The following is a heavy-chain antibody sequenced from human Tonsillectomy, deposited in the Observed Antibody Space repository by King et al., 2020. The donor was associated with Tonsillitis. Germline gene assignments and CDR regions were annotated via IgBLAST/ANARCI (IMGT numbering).Heavy chain of an antibody. J-gene: IGHJ4*02. CDR3: ARVNVSPFRFESGNDY. Sequence: VQLQESGPGLVKPSGTLSLTCAVSGGSISSTNWWSWVRQPPGKGLEWIGEIYHSGSTNYNPSLKSRVIISVDKSKNQFSLKLNSVTAADTAMYYCARVNVSPFRFESGNDYWGQGILVTVSS. V-gene: IGHV4-4*02. CDR1: GGSISSTNW. CDR2: IYHSGST. D-gene: IGHD3-3*01.